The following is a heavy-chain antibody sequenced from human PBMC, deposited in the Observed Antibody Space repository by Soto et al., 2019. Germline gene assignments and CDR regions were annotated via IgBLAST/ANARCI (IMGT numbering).Heavy chain of an antibody. CDR1: GFTFTSSA. J-gene: IGHJ4*01. D-gene: IGHD3-16*02. V-gene: IGHV1-58*01. CDR2: IVVGSGNT. CDR3: AKDVYVWGSYRFYFVY. Sequence: AASVKVSCKASGFTFTSSAVQWVRQARGQRLEWIGWIVVGSGNTNYAQKFQERVTITRDMSTSTAYMELSSLRSEDTAVYYCAKDVYVWGSYRFYFVYWGHGTLVHVSS.